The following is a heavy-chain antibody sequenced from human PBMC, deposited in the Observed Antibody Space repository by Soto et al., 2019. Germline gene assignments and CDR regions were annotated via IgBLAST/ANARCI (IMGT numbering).Heavy chain of an antibody. Sequence: GGSLRLSCAASGFTFSSYAMSWVRQAPGKGLEWVSAISGSGGSTYYADSVKGRFTISRDNSKNTLYLQMNSLRAEDTAVYYCARSPPLYCSSTSCYVGVSFDYWGQGTLVTVSS. D-gene: IGHD2-2*01. CDR3: ARSPPLYCSSTSCYVGVSFDY. V-gene: IGHV3-23*01. CDR2: ISGSGGST. CDR1: GFTFSSYA. J-gene: IGHJ4*02.